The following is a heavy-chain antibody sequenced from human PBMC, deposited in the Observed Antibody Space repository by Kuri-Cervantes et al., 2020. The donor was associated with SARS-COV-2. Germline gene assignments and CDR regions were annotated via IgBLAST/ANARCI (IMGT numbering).Heavy chain of an antibody. CDR2: ISYDGSNK. J-gene: IGHJ4*02. CDR1: GFTFSSDA. CDR3: ARDRSDSSGYFDY. D-gene: IGHD3-22*01. Sequence: GGSLRLSCAASGFTFSSDAMHWVSQAPGKGLEWAAIISYDGSNKYYADSVKGRFTISRDNSKNTLYLQMNSLQAKDTAVYYCARDRSDSSGYFDYWGQGTLVTVSS. V-gene: IGHV3-30-3*01.